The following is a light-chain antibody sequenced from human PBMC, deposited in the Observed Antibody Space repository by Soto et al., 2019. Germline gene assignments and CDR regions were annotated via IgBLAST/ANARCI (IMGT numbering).Light chain of an antibody. CDR2: EVS. CDR3: SSHTTYSTRI. Sequence: QSVLTQPASVSGSPGQSIAISCTGTSSDIGSYNYVSWYQQHPGKAPKLIIHEVSNRPSVISDHFSGSKSGNTASLTISGLQADDEADYYCSSHTTYSTRIFGTGTKLTVL. J-gene: IGLJ1*01. CDR1: SSDIGSYNY. V-gene: IGLV2-14*01.